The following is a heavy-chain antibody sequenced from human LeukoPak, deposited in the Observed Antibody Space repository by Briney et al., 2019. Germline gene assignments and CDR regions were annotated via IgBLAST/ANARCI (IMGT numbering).Heavy chain of an antibody. J-gene: IGHJ4*02. CDR1: GGSLSSGSDY. V-gene: IGHV4-61*02. CDR2: IYASGNT. Sequence: SETLSLTCTVSGGSLSSGSDYWSWIRQSAGKGLEWIGRIYASGNTNYNPSLKSRVTISLDTSKNQFSLKLSSVTAADTAVYYCARSGYSNFDFWGQGTLVTVSS. CDR3: ARSGYSNFDF. D-gene: IGHD3-3*01.